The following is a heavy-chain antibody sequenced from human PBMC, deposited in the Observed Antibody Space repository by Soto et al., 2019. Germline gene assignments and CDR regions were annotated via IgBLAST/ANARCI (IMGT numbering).Heavy chain of an antibody. CDR2: INHSGST. D-gene: IGHD6-19*01. J-gene: IGHJ4*02. V-gene: IGHV4-34*01. CDR1: GGSFSGFY. CDR3: ARVPRRRLTGGSYDSGWRIDY. Sequence: SETLSLTCAVYGGSFSGFYWSWIRQPPGKGLEWIGEINHSGSTNYNPSLKSRLTISVDTSKNQFSLNLSSVTAADTAVYYCARVPRRRLTGGSYDSGWRIDYWGQGTLVTVSS.